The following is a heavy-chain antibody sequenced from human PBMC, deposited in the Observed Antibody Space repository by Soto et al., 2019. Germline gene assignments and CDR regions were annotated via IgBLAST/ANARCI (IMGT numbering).Heavy chain of an antibody. J-gene: IGHJ4*02. Sequence: GGSLRLSCAASGFTFSSYAMSWVRQAPGKGLEWVSAITASGGSTYYADSVKGRFTISRDNSKNTLYLQMNSLRAEDAAVYYCAKDSHWIQLWFDYWGQGTLVTVSS. CDR3: AKDSHWIQLWFDY. D-gene: IGHD5-18*01. CDR2: ITASGGST. V-gene: IGHV3-23*01. CDR1: GFTFSSYA.